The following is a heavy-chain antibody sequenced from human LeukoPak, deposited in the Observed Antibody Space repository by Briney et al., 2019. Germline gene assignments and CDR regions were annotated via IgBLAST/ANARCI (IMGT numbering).Heavy chain of an antibody. CDR2: ISSSSSYI. Sequence: PGGSLRLSCAASGFTFSRYSMNWVRQAPGKGLEWVSSISSSSSYIYYADSVKGRFTISRDNAKNSLYLQMNSLRAEDTAVYYCARDRVPSGSYSYYYYGMDVWGKGTTVTVSS. J-gene: IGHJ6*04. CDR3: ARDRVPSGSYSYYYYGMDV. CDR1: GFTFSRYS. V-gene: IGHV3-21*01. D-gene: IGHD3-10*01.